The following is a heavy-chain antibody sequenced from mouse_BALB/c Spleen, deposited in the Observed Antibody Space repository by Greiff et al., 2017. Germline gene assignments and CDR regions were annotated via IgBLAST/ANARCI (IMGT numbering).Heavy chain of an antibody. D-gene: IGHD4-1*02. CDR3: ARQSPTGNFDY. CDR2: ISNGGGST. Sequence: EVMLVESGGGLVQPGGSLKLSCAASGFTFSSYTMSWVRQTPEKRLEWVAYISNGGGSTYYPDTVKGRFTISRDNAKNTLYLQMSSLKSEDTAMYYCARQSPTGNFDYWGQGTTLTVSS. CDR1: GFTFSSYT. V-gene: IGHV5-12-2*01. J-gene: IGHJ2*01.